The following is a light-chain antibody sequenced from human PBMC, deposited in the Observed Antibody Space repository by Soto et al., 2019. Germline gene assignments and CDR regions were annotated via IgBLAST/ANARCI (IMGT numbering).Light chain of an antibody. J-gene: IGKJ4*01. Sequence: DIQMTQSPSSVSASVGDRVTITCRASQDISSWLAWFQQKPGEAPRLLIYAATSLHSGVPSRFSGSGSGTDFTLTISCLQPEDFATYFCQQGVSFPLTFGAGTKVEIK. CDR1: QDISSW. V-gene: IGKV1-12*01. CDR3: QQGVSFPLT. CDR2: AAT.